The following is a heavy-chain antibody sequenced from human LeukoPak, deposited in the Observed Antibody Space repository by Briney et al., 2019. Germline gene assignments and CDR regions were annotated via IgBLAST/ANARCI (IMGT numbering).Heavy chain of an antibody. V-gene: IGHV4-34*01. Sequence: KTSETLSLTCAVYGGSFSGYYWSWIRQPPGRGLEWIGEINHSGSTNYNPSLKSRVTISVDTSKNQFSLKLSSVTAADTAVYYCPLWFGELFAFDIWGQGTMVTVSS. D-gene: IGHD3-10*01. J-gene: IGHJ3*02. CDR2: INHSGST. CDR1: GGSFSGYY. CDR3: PLWFGELFAFDI.